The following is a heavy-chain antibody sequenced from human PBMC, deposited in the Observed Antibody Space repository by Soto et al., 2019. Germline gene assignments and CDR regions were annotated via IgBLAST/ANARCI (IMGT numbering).Heavy chain of an antibody. CDR1: GYTFTSYY. V-gene: IGHV1-46*03. Sequence: ASVKVSCKASGYTFTSYYMHWVRQAPGQGLEWMGIINPSGGSTSYAQKFQGRVTMTRDTSTSTVYMELSSLRSEDTAVYYCARLGVEPPRGEVYMDVWGKGTTVTVPS. CDR3: ARLGVEPPRGEVYMDV. CDR2: INPSGGST. J-gene: IGHJ6*03. D-gene: IGHD2-15*01.